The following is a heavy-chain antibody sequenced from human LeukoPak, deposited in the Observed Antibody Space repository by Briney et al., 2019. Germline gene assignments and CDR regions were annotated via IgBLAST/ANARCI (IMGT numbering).Heavy chain of an antibody. D-gene: IGHD3-22*01. CDR3: VRESRGILNYFDF. Sequence: ASVKVSCKASGYTFTDYYMHWVRQAPGQGLEWMGWINPDRGGPNYAQKFQGRVTMTRDTSITTAYMELSRLRSDDTAVYYCVRESRGILNYFDFWGQGTLVTVSS. CDR2: INPDRGGP. J-gene: IGHJ4*02. V-gene: IGHV1-2*02. CDR1: GYTFTDYY.